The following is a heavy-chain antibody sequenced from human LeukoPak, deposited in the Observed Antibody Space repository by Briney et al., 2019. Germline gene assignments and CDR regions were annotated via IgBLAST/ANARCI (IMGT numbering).Heavy chain of an antibody. CDR1: GFTFSTCN. J-gene: IGHJ4*02. D-gene: IGHD3-10*01. CDR2: ISSSSSTI. Sequence: PGGSLRLSCAASGFTFSTCNMNWVRQAPGKGLEWVSYISSSSSTIYYADSVKGRFIISRDNAKNSLYLQMNSLRAEDTAVYYCARDQSAPLWFGELLPPDFDYWGQGTLVTVSS. CDR3: ARDQSAPLWFGELLPPDFDY. V-gene: IGHV3-48*01.